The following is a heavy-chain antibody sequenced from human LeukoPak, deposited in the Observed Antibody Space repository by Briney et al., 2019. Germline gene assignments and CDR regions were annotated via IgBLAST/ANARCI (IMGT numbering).Heavy chain of an antibody. D-gene: IGHD1-1*01. V-gene: IGHV4-61*01. Sequence: SETLSLTCTVSGGSVSSGSYYWSWTRQPPGKGLEWIGYIYYSGSTNYNPSLKSRVTISVDTSKNQFSLKLSSVTAADTAVYYCARDPLFDRLDLDTSKWGQGTLVTVSS. CDR3: ARDPLFDRLDLDTSK. J-gene: IGHJ4*02. CDR1: GGSVSSGSYY. CDR2: IYYSGST.